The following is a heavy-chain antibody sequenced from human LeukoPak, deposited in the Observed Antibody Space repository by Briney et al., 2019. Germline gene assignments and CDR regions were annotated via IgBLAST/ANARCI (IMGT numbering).Heavy chain of an antibody. CDR3: ARDRPVDYDAVFDY. J-gene: IGHJ4*02. V-gene: IGHV1-69*04. Sequence: SVKVSCKASGGTFSSYAISWVRQAPGQGLEWMGRIIPILGIANYAQKFQGRVTITADKSTSTAYMELSSLRSEDTAVYYCARDRPVDYDAVFDYWGQGTLVTVSS. D-gene: IGHD3-16*01. CDR1: GGTFSSYA. CDR2: IIPILGIA.